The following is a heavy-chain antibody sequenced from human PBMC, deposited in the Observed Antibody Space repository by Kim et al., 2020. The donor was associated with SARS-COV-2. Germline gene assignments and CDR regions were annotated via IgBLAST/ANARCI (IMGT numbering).Heavy chain of an antibody. V-gene: IGHV4-59*01. CDR1: GGSISHYY. D-gene: IGHD6-13*01. Sequence: SETLSLTCTVSGGSISHYYWNWILQPPGKGLEWIGYIYYTGDTNYNPSLKSRVTISVDTSNNQFSLRLRSMTAADTAVYYCARGFTTTGSSWPHFDPWG. J-gene: IGHJ2*01. CDR3: ARGFTTTGSSWPHFDP. CDR2: IYYTGDT.